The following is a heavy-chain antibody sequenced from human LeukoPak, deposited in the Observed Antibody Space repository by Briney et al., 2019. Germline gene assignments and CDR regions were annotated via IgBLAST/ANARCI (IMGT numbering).Heavy chain of an antibody. CDR1: GYTFTGYY. CDR2: INPKSGGS. V-gene: IGHV1-2*02. D-gene: IGHD3-22*01. J-gene: IGHJ6*02. Sequence: ASVKVSCKASGYTFTGYYMHWVRQAPGQGLEWMGWINPKSGGSNYARQFQGRVTMTRDASINTAYMDLSRLRSDDTAVYYCARVLIDSSGYYPYGMDVWGQGTTSPSP. CDR3: ARVLIDSSGYYPYGMDV.